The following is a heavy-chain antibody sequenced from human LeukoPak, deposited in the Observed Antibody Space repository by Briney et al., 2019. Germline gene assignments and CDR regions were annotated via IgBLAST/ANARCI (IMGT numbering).Heavy chain of an antibody. CDR3: ARSYYYDSSGYSEPYYFDY. CDR2: IYYSGST. J-gene: IGHJ4*02. Sequence: SETLSLTCTVSGGSISSYYWSWIRQPPGKELEWIGYIYYSGSTNYNPSLKSRVTISVDTSKNQFSLKLSSVTAADTAVYYCARSYYYDSSGYSEPYYFDYWGQGTLVTVSS. D-gene: IGHD3-22*01. V-gene: IGHV4-59*08. CDR1: GGSISSYY.